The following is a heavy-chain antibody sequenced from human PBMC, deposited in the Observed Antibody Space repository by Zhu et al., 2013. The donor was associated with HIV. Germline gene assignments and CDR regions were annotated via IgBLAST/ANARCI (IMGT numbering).Heavy chain of an antibody. D-gene: IGHD3-10*01. CDR2: IYYSGST. V-gene: IGHV4-59*12. CDR3: ALSRESDHSPLTDY. CDR1: GGSISPYY. Sequence: QVQLQESGPGLVKPSETLSLTCTISGGSISPYYWSWIRQPPGKGLEWIGNIYYSGSTNYNPSLKSRVSISVDTSKNQFSLKLSSVTAADTAVYYCALSRESDHSPLTDYWGQGTLVTVSS. J-gene: IGHJ4*02.